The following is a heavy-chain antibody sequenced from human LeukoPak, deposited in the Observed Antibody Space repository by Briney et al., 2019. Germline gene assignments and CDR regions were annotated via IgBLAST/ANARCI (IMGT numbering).Heavy chain of an antibody. V-gene: IGHV3-7*01. J-gene: IGHJ4*02. CDR2: INQDGSVK. CDR3: VC. CDR1: GFAFSTYW. Sequence: GGSLRLSCAASGFAFSTYWMDWVRQAPGKGLEWVGNINQDGSVKHYVDPVRGRFTISRDNARNSVYLQMSALRVEDAAVYYCVCWGQGSLVTASS.